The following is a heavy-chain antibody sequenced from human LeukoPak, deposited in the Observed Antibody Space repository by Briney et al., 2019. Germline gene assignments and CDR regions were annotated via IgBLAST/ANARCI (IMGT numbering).Heavy chain of an antibody. CDR1: GLTFSNYA. CDR2: ISESGTGT. D-gene: IGHD5-18*01. Sequence: PGGSLRLSCAASGLTFSNYAMSWVRQAPGKGLEWVSAISESGTGTYYADSVKGRFTISRDNSKSTLSLQMNSLRAEDTAVYYCAKDIAQGYTYGSIEQDYWGQGTLVTVSS. CDR3: AKDIAQGYTYGSIEQDY. J-gene: IGHJ4*02. V-gene: IGHV3-23*01.